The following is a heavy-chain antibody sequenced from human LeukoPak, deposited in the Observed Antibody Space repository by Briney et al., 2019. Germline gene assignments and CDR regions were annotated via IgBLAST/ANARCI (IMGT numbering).Heavy chain of an antibody. CDR3: ARDKGYVYGSGTGREAFDI. CDR1: GVAISSGGYY. J-gene: IGHJ3*02. Sequence: SETLSLTCTVSGVAISSGGYYWSWIRQHPGKGLEWIGYIYYSGSTYYNPSLKSRVTISVDTSKNQFSLKLSSVTAADTAGYYCARDKGYVYGSGTGREAFDIWGQGTMVTVSS. CDR2: IYYSGST. D-gene: IGHD3-10*01. V-gene: IGHV4-31*03.